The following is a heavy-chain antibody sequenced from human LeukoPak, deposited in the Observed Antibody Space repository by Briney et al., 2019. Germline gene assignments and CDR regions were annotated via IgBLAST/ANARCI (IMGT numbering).Heavy chain of an antibody. J-gene: IGHJ3*02. CDR2: ICSDGNNK. Sequence: PGGSLRLSCAATGFTFSTYGMHWLRQAPGKRLEWVAVICSDGNNKFYADSVKGRFTFSRDNSRNTLSLQMNSLRAEDTAVYYCVKERGPFDAFDIWGQGTMLTVSS. CDR3: VKERGPFDAFDI. CDR1: GFTFSTYG. V-gene: IGHV3-33*06.